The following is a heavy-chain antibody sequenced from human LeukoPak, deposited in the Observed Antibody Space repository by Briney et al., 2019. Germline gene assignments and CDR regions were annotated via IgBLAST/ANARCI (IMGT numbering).Heavy chain of an antibody. J-gene: IGHJ4*01. CDR2: IRQDGGEK. D-gene: IGHD6-13*01. V-gene: IGHV3-7*01. CDR3: ARDGTAAGLYFDL. CDR1: GFTFSSYW. Sequence: PGGSLRLFCAVSGFTFSSYWMNWVRQAPGKGLEWVASIRQDGGEKSYVDSVKGRFTISRDNTKNSLYLQVSSLRAEDTAVYYCARDGTAAGLYFDLWGQGTLVTVSS.